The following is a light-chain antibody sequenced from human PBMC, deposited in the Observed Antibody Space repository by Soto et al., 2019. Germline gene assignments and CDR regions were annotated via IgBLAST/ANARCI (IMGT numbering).Light chain of an antibody. Sequence: QSALTQPRSVSGSPGQSVTISCTGSSSDVGEYNYVSWYQHHPGNAPKLMIYDVSKRPSGVPDRFSGSKSGNPASLTISGLQAEDEANYYCFSYAGSRVFGGGTKLTVL. CDR1: SSDVGEYNY. V-gene: IGLV2-11*01. CDR2: DVS. J-gene: IGLJ3*02. CDR3: FSYAGSRV.